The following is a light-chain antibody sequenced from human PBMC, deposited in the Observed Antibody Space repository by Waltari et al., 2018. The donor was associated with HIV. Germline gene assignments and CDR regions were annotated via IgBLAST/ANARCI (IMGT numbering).Light chain of an antibody. CDR3: QSYDNTVNGWV. Sequence: QSVLTQPPSVSGAPGQNVTVSCTGSSSNIGTNYDVHWYQFLPGEVPKLLIYGNTMRPAGGPGRFSGSSSGTSASLAITGLQPADEADYYCQSYDNTVNGWVFGGGTRVTV. CDR2: GNT. V-gene: IGLV1-40*01. J-gene: IGLJ3*02. CDR1: SSNIGTNYD.